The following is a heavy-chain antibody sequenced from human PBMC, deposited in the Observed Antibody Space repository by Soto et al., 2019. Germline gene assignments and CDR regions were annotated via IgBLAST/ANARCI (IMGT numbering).Heavy chain of an antibody. Sequence: SGPTLVNPRQTLTLPCTFSGFSLSTSGMCVSWIRQPPGKALEWLARIDWDDDKYYSTSLKTRLTISKDTSKNQVVLTMTNMDPVDTATYYCARSSLTGAMGYYYYYMDVWGKGTTVTVSS. J-gene: IGHJ6*03. CDR2: IDWDDDK. D-gene: IGHD3-9*01. V-gene: IGHV2-70*11. CDR1: GFSLSTSGMC. CDR3: ARSSLTGAMGYYYYYMDV.